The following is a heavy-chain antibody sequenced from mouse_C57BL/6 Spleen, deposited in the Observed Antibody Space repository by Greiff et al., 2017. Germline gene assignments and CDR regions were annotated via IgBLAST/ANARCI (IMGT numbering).Heavy chain of an antibody. Sequence: EVKLVESVAELVRPGASVKLSCTASGFNFKNTYMHWVKQRPEQGLEWIGRIDPANGNTNYAPKFQGKATITADTSSNTAYLQLSSRTSEDTAIYYCARGDYYYGSSLDYWGQGTTLTVSS. J-gene: IGHJ2*01. D-gene: IGHD1-1*01. V-gene: IGHV14-3*01. CDR3: ARGDYYYGSSLDY. CDR2: IDPANGNT. CDR1: GFNFKNTY.